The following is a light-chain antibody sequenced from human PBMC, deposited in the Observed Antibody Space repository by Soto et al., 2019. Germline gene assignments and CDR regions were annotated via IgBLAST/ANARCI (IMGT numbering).Light chain of an antibody. CDR2: VVS. Sequence: QSALPQPASVSGSPGQAITISCTGTSSDVGGYNYASWYQQHPGKAPKLMIYVVSNRPSGVSNRFSGSKSGNTASLTISGLQAEDEADYYCSSYTSSSTLVFGTGTKVPVL. CDR1: SSDVGGYNY. CDR3: SSYTSSSTLV. V-gene: IGLV2-14*01. J-gene: IGLJ1*01.